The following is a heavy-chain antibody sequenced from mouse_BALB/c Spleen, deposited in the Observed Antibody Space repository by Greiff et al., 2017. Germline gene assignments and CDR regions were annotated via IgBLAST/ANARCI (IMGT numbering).Heavy chain of an antibody. CDR2: ISSGGSYT. CDR3: TRDPSMDY. Sequence: EVKVVESGGGLVKPGGSLKLSCAASGFTFSSYTMSWVRQTPEKRLEWVATISSGGSYTYYPDSVKGRFTISRDNAKNTLYLQMSSLKSEDTAMYYCTRDPSMDYWGQGTSVTVSS. CDR1: GFTFSSYT. J-gene: IGHJ4*01. V-gene: IGHV5-6-4*01.